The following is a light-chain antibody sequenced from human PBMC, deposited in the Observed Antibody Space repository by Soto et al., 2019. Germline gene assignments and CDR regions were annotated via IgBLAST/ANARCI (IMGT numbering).Light chain of an antibody. CDR3: QQYKSYSYT. J-gene: IGKJ2*01. V-gene: IGKV1-5*01. CDR1: ESR. Sequence: DIQMTQSPSILSASVGDRVAITCRASESRLAWYQQKTGKAPKVLIYDASRLQSGVPERFSGSGSGTEFTLTINSLRADDLATYYCQQYKSYSYTFGPGTNLEI. CDR2: DAS.